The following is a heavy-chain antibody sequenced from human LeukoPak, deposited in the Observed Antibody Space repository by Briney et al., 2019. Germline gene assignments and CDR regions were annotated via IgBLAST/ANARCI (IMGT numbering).Heavy chain of an antibody. V-gene: IGHV3-73*01. D-gene: IGHD3-3*01. Sequence: GGSLRLSCAASGFTFSGSAMHWVRQASGKGLEWVGRIRSKANSYATAYAASVKGRFTISRDDSKHTAYLQMNSLKTEDTAVYYCTFRGRGTYYDFWSGYYYTAEYFQHWGQGTLVTVSS. CDR1: GFTFSGSA. J-gene: IGHJ1*01. CDR2: IRSKANSYAT. CDR3: TFRGRGTYYDFWSGYYYTAEYFQH.